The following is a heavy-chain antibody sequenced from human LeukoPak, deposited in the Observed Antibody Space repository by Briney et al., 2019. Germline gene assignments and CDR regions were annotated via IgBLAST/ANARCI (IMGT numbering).Heavy chain of an antibody. V-gene: IGHV4-31*03. CDR3: ARAVAAAAGTFDY. Sequence: SETLSLTCTVSGGSINSGSHYWSWIRQHPGEGLEWIGYIYNGGSTYYNPSLKSRVSISVDTSKNQFSLKLSSMTAADTAVYYCARAVAAAAGTFDYWGQGTLVTASS. J-gene: IGHJ4*02. D-gene: IGHD6-13*01. CDR2: IYNGGST. CDR1: GGSINSGSHY.